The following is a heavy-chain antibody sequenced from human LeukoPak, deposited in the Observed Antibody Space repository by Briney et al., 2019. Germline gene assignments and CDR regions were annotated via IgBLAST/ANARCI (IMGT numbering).Heavy chain of an antibody. J-gene: IGHJ4*02. Sequence: SVKVSCKASGGTFSSYAISWVRQAPGQGLEWMGGIIPIFGTANYAQKFQGRVTITTDESTSTAYMELSSLRSEGTAVYYCARGVEMATIGYYFDYWGQGTLVTVSS. CDR1: GGTFSSYA. CDR3: ARGVEMATIGYYFDY. D-gene: IGHD5-24*01. CDR2: IIPIFGTA. V-gene: IGHV1-69*05.